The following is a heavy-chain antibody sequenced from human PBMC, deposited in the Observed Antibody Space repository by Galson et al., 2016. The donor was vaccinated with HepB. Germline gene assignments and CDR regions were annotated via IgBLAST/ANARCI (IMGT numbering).Heavy chain of an antibody. Sequence: SLRLSCAASGFTFSSYSMSWVRQAPGKGLEWVSGISWNSGYIGYAESVKGRFTISRDNAKNSLYLQMNSLRPADTAFYYCAREGRTGTSSYMGYWGQGTLVTVSS. J-gene: IGHJ4*02. CDR1: GFTFSSYS. D-gene: IGHD2-2*01. CDR3: AREGRTGTSSYMGY. V-gene: IGHV3-9*01. CDR2: ISWNSGYI.